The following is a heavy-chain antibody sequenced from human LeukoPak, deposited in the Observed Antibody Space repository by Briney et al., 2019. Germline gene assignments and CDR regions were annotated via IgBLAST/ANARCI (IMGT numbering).Heavy chain of an antibody. CDR2: IVSGGTKT. CDR3: AKDRYFDCLEC. Sequence: PGGSLRLSCAASGLTFSSFAMSWVRQAPGRGREWVSTIVSGGTKTYYADSVKGRFTISRDNSKNTLYLQMNSLRAEDTAVYYCAKDRYFDCLECWGQGTLVTVSS. D-gene: IGHD3-9*01. V-gene: IGHV3-23*01. J-gene: IGHJ4*02. CDR1: GLTFSSFA.